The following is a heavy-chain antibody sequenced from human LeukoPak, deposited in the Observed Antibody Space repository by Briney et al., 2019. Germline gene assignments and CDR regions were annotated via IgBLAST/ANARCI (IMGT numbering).Heavy chain of an antibody. V-gene: IGHV3-11*01. Sequence: GGSLRLSCAASGFTFSDYYMSWIRQAPGKGLEWVSYISSSGSTIYYADSVKGRFTISRDNAKNSLYLQMNSLRAEDTAVYYCARARVRYFDWLMDYFDYWGQGTLVTVSS. D-gene: IGHD3-9*01. J-gene: IGHJ4*02. CDR1: GFTFSDYY. CDR2: ISSSGSTI. CDR3: ARARVRYFDWLMDYFDY.